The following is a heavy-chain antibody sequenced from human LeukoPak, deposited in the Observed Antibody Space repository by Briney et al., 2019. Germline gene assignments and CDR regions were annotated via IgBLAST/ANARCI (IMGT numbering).Heavy chain of an antibody. CDR1: GASVSSSH. CDR3: SEGYFEPFDH. Sequence: SETLSLTCLVSGASVSSSHWNWIRQLPGKGLEWIGCLSYTGKTDYNPSPTSRVTISLDTSKNQVSLKLKSLTAADTAVYYCSEGYFEPFDHWGQGISVTVSS. J-gene: IGHJ4*02. CDR2: LSYTGKT. D-gene: IGHD5-24*01. V-gene: IGHV4-59*02.